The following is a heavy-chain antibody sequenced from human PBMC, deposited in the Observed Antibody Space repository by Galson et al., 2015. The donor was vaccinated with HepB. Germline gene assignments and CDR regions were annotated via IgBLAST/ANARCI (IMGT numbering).Heavy chain of an antibody. J-gene: IGHJ6*03. CDR1: GFTFSSYS. Sequence: SLRLSCAASGFTFSSYSMNWVRQAPGKGLEWVSSISSSSSYIYYADSVKGRFTISRDNAKNSLYLQMNSLRAEDTAVYYCARIGYCSSTSCYPYYYYMDVWGKGTTVTVSS. CDR3: ARIGYCSSTSCYPYYYYMDV. V-gene: IGHV3-21*01. CDR2: ISSSSSYI. D-gene: IGHD2-2*01.